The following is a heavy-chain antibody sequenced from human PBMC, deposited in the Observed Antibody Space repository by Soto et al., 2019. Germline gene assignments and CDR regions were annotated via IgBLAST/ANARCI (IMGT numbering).Heavy chain of an antibody. CDR3: ALGDCSGGSCYSGEVYYYYYYGMDV. D-gene: IGHD2-15*01. Sequence: QVQLVQSGAEVKKPGSSVKVSCKASGGTFSSYAISWVRQAPGQGLEWMGGIIPIFGTANYAQKFQGRVTITADESTRTAYMELSSLRSEDTAVYYCALGDCSGGSCYSGEVYYYYYYGMDVWGQGTTVTVSS. CDR2: IIPIFGTA. V-gene: IGHV1-69*01. J-gene: IGHJ6*02. CDR1: GGTFSSYA.